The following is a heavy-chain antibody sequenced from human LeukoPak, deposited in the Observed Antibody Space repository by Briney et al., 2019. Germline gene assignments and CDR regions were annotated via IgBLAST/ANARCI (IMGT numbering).Heavy chain of an antibody. CDR2: ISSSSSTI. V-gene: IGHV3-48*01. J-gene: IGHJ3*02. CDR1: GFIFSSYS. D-gene: IGHD6-13*01. Sequence: GGSLRLSCAASGFIFSSYSMSWVRQAPGKGLEWVSYISSSSSTIYYADSVKGRFTISRDNSKNTLYLQMNSLRAEDTAVYYCARDKAAAYNAFDIWGQGTMVTVSS. CDR3: ARDKAAAYNAFDI.